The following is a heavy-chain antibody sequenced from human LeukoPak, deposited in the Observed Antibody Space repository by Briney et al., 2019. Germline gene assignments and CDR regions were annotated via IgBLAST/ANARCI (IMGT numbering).Heavy chain of an antibody. CDR3: ARGDYQQERNWFDP. Sequence: MASETLSLTCAVYGGSFSGYYWSWIRQPPVKGLEWIGEINHSGSTNYNPSLKSRVTISVDTSKNQFSLKLSSVTAADTAVYYCARGDYQQERNWFDPWGQGTLVTVSS. V-gene: IGHV4-34*01. CDR1: GGSFSGYY. CDR2: INHSGST. D-gene: IGHD3-16*01. J-gene: IGHJ5*02.